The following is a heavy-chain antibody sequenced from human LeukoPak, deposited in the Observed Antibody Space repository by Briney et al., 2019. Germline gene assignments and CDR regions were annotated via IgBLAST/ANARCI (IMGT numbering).Heavy chain of an antibody. D-gene: IGHD5-18*01. V-gene: IGHV1-2*02. CDR1: GYTFTDYY. J-gene: IGHJ4*02. Sequence: ASVKVSCKASGYTFTDYYMHWVRQAPGQGLEWMGWINPNNGGTNYAQKFQGRVTMTRDTSISTAYMELSRLRSDDTAVYYCARGPKYSLYFDYWGQGTLVTVSS. CDR2: INPNNGGT. CDR3: ARGPKYSLYFDY.